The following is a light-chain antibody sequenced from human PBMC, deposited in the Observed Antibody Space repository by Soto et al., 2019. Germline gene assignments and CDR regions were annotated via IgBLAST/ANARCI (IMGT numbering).Light chain of an antibody. V-gene: IGLV3-21*04. CDR1: NIGSRS. CDR3: QVWDSYSDHVV. J-gene: IGLJ3*02. CDR2: HDA. Sequence: SYVLTQSPSVSVAPGKTARITCGETNIGSRSVHWYQQKPGQAPVLVIYHDADRPSGIPERFSGSNSGNTATLTISRVEAGDEADYFCQVWDSYSDHVVFGGGTKLTVL.